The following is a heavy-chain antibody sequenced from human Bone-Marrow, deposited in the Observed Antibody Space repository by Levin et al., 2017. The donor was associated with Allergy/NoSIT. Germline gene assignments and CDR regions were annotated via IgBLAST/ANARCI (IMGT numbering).Heavy chain of an antibody. D-gene: IGHD3-16*02. Sequence: GGSLRLSCAASGFTFSDYYMSWIRQAPGKGLEWVSYISSSGSTIYYADSVKGRFTISRDNAKNSLYLQMNSLRAEDTAVYYCARDSLDTLYDYVWGSYRYTKYYFDYWGQGTLVTVSS. CDR1: GFTFSDYY. CDR2: ISSSGSTI. J-gene: IGHJ4*02. CDR3: ARDSLDTLYDYVWGSYRYTKYYFDY. V-gene: IGHV3-11*01.